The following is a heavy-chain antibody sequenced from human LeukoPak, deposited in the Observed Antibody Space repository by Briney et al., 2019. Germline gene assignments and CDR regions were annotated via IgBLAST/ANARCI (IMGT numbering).Heavy chain of an antibody. CDR3: AGYCGGDCYSSRSRGNWFDP. Sequence: SETLSLTCAVYGGSFSSYYWSWIRQPPGKGLEWIGYIYYCGSSNYNPSLKSRVTISVDTPKNQFSLKLSSVTAADTAVYYCAGYCGGDCYSSRSRGNWFDPWGQGTLVTVSS. J-gene: IGHJ5*02. V-gene: IGHV4-59*01. CDR1: GGSFSSYY. D-gene: IGHD2-21*02. CDR2: IYYCGSS.